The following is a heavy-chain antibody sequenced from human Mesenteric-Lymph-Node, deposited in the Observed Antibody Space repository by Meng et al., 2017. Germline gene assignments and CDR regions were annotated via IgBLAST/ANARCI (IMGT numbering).Heavy chain of an antibody. CDR3: AKGVAAAGTRYGDYYYGMDV. CDR2: INWNGGST. J-gene: IGHJ6*02. Sequence: GESLKISCAASGFTFDDYGMSWVRQAPGKGLEWVSGINWNGGSTGYADSVKGRFTISRDNAKNSLYLQMNSLRAEDMALYYCAKGVAAAGTRYGDYYYGMDVWGQGTTVTVSS. D-gene: IGHD6-13*01. CDR1: GFTFDDYG. V-gene: IGHV3-20*04.